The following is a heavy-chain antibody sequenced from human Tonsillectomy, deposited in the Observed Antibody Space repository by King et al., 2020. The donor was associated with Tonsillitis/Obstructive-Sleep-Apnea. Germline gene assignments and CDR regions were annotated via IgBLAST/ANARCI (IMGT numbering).Heavy chain of an antibody. D-gene: IGHD6-6*01. Sequence: VQLVESGGGVVQPGRSLRLSCAASGFTFSSYAMHWVRQAPGKGLEWVAVISYDGSNKYYADSVKGRFTISRDNSKNTLYLQMNSLRAEDTAVYYCARDWGRGSSSQAAFDIWGQGTMVTVSS. CDR1: GFTFSSYA. CDR2: ISYDGSNK. J-gene: IGHJ3*02. V-gene: IGHV3-30*01. CDR3: ARDWGRGSSSQAAFDI.